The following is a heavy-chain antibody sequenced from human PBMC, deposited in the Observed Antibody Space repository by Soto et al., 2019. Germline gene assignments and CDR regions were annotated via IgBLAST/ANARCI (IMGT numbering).Heavy chain of an antibody. Sequence: AGSLRLSCAASGFTFRSYSMNWVRQAPGKGLEWVSYISSSSTTKYYADSVKGRFTISRDNAKNSLYLQMNSLRAEDTAVYYCARDGCSGSNCLNWFDPWGQGTLVTVSS. CDR1: GFTFRSYS. V-gene: IGHV3-48*01. CDR2: ISSSSTTK. CDR3: ARDGCSGSNCLNWFDP. D-gene: IGHD2-15*01. J-gene: IGHJ5*02.